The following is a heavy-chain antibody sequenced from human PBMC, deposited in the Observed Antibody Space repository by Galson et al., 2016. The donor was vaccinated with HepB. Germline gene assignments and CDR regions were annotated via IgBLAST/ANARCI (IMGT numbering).Heavy chain of an antibody. Sequence: SLRLSCAASGFTFNRHGMHWVRQTPRKGLEWVALISSDGTKDYYADSVKGRFTVSRDNSKNTAFLQMDSLTTEDTAMYFCAKSGHQNAPFENWGQGAPVTVAS. CDR2: ISSDGTKD. J-gene: IGHJ4*02. CDR3: AKSGHQNAPFEN. CDR1: GFTFNRHG. V-gene: IGHV3-30*18.